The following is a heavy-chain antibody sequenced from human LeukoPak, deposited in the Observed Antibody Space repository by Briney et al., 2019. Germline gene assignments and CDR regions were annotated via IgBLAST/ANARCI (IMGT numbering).Heavy chain of an antibody. CDR2: INHSGST. J-gene: IGHJ6*03. Sequence: KPSETLSLTCAVYGGSFSGYYWSWIRQPPGKGLEWIGEINHSGSTNYNPSLKSRVTISVDTSKNQFSLKLSSVTAADTAVYYCARGPPPGTGYYYYYYMDVWGKGTTVTVSS. CDR1: GGSFSGYY. V-gene: IGHV4-34*01. D-gene: IGHD1-1*01. CDR3: ARGPPPGTGYYYYYYMDV.